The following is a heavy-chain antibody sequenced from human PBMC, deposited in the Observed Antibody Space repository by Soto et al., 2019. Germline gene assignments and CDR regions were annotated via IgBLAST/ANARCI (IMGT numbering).Heavy chain of an antibody. D-gene: IGHD2-8*01. J-gene: IGHJ3*02. Sequence: GGSLRLSCAAPGFTSTNYVMNWVRQAPGKGLEWVSSISGSGTTTFYADSVKGRFIISRDNSKNTLYLQMNSLRAEDTALYYCAKDRVGGVPDAFDIWGQGTMVTVSS. CDR3: AKDRVGGVPDAFDI. CDR1: GFTSTNYV. CDR2: ISGSGTTT. V-gene: IGHV3-23*01.